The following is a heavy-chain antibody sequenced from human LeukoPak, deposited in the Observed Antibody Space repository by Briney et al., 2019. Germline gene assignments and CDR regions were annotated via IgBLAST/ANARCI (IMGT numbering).Heavy chain of an antibody. CDR1: GFTFSSYA. V-gene: IGHV3-30-3*01. J-gene: IGHJ4*02. CDR3: ARAPPGGDSNWHIDC. D-gene: IGHD1/OR15-1a*01. CDR2: ISYDGSNE. Sequence: GGSLRLSCAASGFTFSSYAMHWVRQAPGKGLEWVAVISYDGSNEYCADSVKGRFTISRDNSKNTLYLQMNGLRAEDTAVYYCARAPPGGDSNWHIDCWGQGTLVTVSS.